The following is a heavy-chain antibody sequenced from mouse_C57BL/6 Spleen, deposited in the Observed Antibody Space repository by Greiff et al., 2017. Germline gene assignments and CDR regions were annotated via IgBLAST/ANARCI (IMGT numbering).Heavy chain of an antibody. V-gene: IGHV1-81*01. CDR1: GYTFTSYG. CDR3: ARVPYYDGSSHWYFDV. J-gene: IGHJ1*03. D-gene: IGHD1-1*01. Sequence: QVQLQQSGAELARPGASVKLSCKASGYTFTSYGISWVKQRTGQGLEWIGEIYPRSGNTYYNEKFKGKATLTADKSSSTAYMELRSLTSEDSAVYFCARVPYYDGSSHWYFDVWGTGTTVTVSS. CDR2: IYPRSGNT.